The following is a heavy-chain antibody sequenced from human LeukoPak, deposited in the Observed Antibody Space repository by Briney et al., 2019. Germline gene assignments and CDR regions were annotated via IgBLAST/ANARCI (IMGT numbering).Heavy chain of an antibody. V-gene: IGHV3-30-3*01. Sequence: PGGSLRLSCAASGFTFSTCAMHWVRQPPGKGLERVAVMSFDGGDIQYADSVRGRFTISRDNSKNTLFLQMNSLRTEDTAIYYCARDKWGSIDYWGQGILVTVSS. CDR3: ARDKWGSIDY. CDR2: MSFDGGDI. D-gene: IGHD7-27*01. CDR1: GFTFSTCA. J-gene: IGHJ4*02.